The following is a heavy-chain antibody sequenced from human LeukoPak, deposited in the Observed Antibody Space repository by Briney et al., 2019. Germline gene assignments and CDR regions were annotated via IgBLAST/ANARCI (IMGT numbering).Heavy chain of an antibody. CDR3: AREGGGSGYFDY. CDR2: IIPIFGTA. CDR1: GYTFTGYY. D-gene: IGHD3-16*01. J-gene: IGHJ4*02. Sequence: GASVKVSCKASGYTFTGYYMHWVRQAPGQGLEWMGGIIPIFGTANYAQKFQGRVTITADESTSTAYMELSSLRSEDTAVYYCAREGGGSGYFDYWGQGTLVTVSS. V-gene: IGHV1-69*13.